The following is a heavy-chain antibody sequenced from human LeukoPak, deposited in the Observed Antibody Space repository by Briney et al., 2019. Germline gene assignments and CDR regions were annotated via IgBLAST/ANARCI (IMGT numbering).Heavy chain of an antibody. V-gene: IGHV3-23*01. J-gene: IGHJ4*02. CDR3: AKDLDSGDSY. CDR1: GFTFTNYA. CDR2: INAYGVFT. Sequence: GGSLRLSCAASGFTFTNYAMSWVRQAPGKGLEWVSTINAYGVFTYYADSVRGRFTISRDTSKSALYLHLNSLRAEDTAMYYCAKDLDSGDSYWGQGTLVTVSS. D-gene: IGHD2-21*02.